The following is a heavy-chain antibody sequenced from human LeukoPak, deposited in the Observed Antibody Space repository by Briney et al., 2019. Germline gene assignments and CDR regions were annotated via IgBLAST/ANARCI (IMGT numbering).Heavy chain of an antibody. CDR1: GFRFSDFT. V-gene: IGHV3-23*01. CDR3: GKEGGA. Sequence: GGSLRLPCAASGFRFSDFTMTWVRQAPGKGPEWVSAIGGRGGSTYYADFLGGRFIISRDNSKDMVYLQMNSLKVDDTATYYCGKEGGAWGQGTKVTVSS. CDR2: IGGRGGST. J-gene: IGHJ5*02. D-gene: IGHD3-16*01.